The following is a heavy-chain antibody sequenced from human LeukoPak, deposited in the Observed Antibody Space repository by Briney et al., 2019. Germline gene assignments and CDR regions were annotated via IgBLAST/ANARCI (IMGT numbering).Heavy chain of an antibody. D-gene: IGHD6-13*01. CDR2: INHSGST. CDR1: GGSFSGYY. Sequence: SETLSLTCAVYGGSFSGYYWSWIRQPPGKGLEWIGEINHSGSTNYNPSLKSRVTISVDTSKNQFSLKLSSGTAADTAVYYCARGQGVSSWYRYWGQGTLVTVSS. CDR3: ARGQGVSSWYRY. J-gene: IGHJ4*02. V-gene: IGHV4-34*01.